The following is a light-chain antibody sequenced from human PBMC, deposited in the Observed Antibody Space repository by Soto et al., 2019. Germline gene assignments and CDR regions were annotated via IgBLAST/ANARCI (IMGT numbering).Light chain of an antibody. CDR1: QSVSSSY. CDR3: QQYGSSPLT. Sequence: IVLTQSPYTLSLSPGERATLSCRASQSVSSSYLAWYQQKPGQAPRLLIYDASSRATGIPDRFSGSGSGTDFTLTISRLEPEDFAVYYCQQYGSSPLTFGGGTKVDIK. J-gene: IGKJ4*01. V-gene: IGKV3-20*01. CDR2: DAS.